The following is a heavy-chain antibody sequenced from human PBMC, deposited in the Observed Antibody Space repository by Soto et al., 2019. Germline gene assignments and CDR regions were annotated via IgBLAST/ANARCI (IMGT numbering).Heavy chain of an antibody. V-gene: IGHV4-34*01. CDR1: GGSFSGYY. CDR3: ARSSYDSSENNYYFDY. D-gene: IGHD3-22*01. CDR2: VNHGGTS. J-gene: IGHJ4*02. Sequence: PSETLSLTCAVHGGSFSGYYWDWIRQPPGKGLEWIGEVNHGGTSNYNPSLKSRVTISVDTSKSQFSLKLSSVTAADTAVYYCARSSYDSSENNYYFDYWGQGTLVTVSS.